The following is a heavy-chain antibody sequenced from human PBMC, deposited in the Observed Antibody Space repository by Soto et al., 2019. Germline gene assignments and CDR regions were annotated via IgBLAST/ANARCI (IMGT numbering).Heavy chain of an antibody. CDR1: SGSMSSHY. D-gene: IGHD1-7*01. V-gene: IGHV4-59*11. CDR3: ARDQGGTQYFDL. J-gene: IGHJ2*01. CDR2: IYYSEST. Sequence: QVQLQESGPGLVKPSETLSLTCTVSSGSMSSHYWSWIRQPPGKGLEWIAYIYYSESTNYNPSLRSRVTVAVDTSKNQFSLKLNSVTAADTAVYYCARDQGGTQYFDLWGRGTLVTVSS.